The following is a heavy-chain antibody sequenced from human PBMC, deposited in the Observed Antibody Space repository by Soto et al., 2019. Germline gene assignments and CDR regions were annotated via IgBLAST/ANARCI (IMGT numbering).Heavy chain of an antibody. D-gene: IGHD6-13*01. CDR3: ARRSSSSRYRSYYYGMDV. CDR1: GFTFSSYA. Sequence: GGSLRLSCAASGFTFSSYAMHWVRQAPGKGLEWVAVISYDGSNKYYADSVKGRFTISRDDSKNTLYLQMNSLRAEDTAMYYCARRSSSSRYRSYYYGMDVWGQGTTVTVSS. J-gene: IGHJ6*02. V-gene: IGHV3-30-3*01. CDR2: ISYDGSNK.